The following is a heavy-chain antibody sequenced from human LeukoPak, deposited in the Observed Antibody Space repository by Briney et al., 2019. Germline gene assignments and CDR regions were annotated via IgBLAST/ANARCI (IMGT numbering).Heavy chain of an antibody. CDR2: INRSGST. Sequence: SETLSLTCAVYGGSFSGYYWSWIRQPPGKGLEWIGEINRSGSTNYNPSLKSRVTISVDTSKNQFSLKLSSVTAADTAVYYCARVGAVVVVAATHWGQGTLVTVSS. CDR3: ARVGAVVVVAATH. CDR1: GGSFSGYY. V-gene: IGHV4-34*01. D-gene: IGHD2-15*01. J-gene: IGHJ4*02.